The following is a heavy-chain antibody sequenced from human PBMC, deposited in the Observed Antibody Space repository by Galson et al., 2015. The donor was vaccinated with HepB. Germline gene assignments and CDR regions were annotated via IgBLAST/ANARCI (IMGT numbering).Heavy chain of an antibody. CDR3: ARKGMGLRLWVPLWFDY. CDR2: INPNSGGT. V-gene: IGHV1-2*02. CDR1: GYTLTGYY. Sequence: SVKVSCKASGYTLTGYYMHWVRQAPEQGLEWMGWINPNSGGTNYAQKFQGRVTMTRDTSISTAYMELSRLRSDDTAVYYCARKGMGLRLWVPLWFDYWGQGTLVTVSS. D-gene: IGHD5-12*01. J-gene: IGHJ4*02.